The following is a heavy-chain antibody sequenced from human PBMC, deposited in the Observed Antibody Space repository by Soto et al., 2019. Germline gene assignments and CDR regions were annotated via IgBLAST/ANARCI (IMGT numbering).Heavy chain of an antibody. Sequence: QVQLQESGPGLVKPSGTLSLTCAVSSGSIDTTNWWSWVRQPPGKGLEWIGEIFHSGNTYYIPSLASRVTISVDTSKNQFSLNLRSVTAADPAVYYCARRTWGMDVWGQGTTVTVSS. CDR2: IFHSGNT. D-gene: IGHD2-8*01. CDR3: ARRTWGMDV. J-gene: IGHJ6*02. CDR1: SGSIDTTNW. V-gene: IGHV4-4*02.